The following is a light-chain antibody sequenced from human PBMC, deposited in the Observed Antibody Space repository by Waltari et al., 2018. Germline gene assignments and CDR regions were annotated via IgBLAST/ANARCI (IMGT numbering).Light chain of an antibody. Sequence: EIVMTQSPAPLSVSPGERATLPRRASPSVSSNLAWYQQKPGQAPRLLIYGASTRASGISARFSGSGSGTEFTLTISSLQSEDFAVYYCLQYNNWPPYTFGQGTKLEI. CDR3: LQYNNWPPYT. CDR2: GAS. J-gene: IGKJ2*01. CDR1: PSVSSN. V-gene: IGKV3-15*01.